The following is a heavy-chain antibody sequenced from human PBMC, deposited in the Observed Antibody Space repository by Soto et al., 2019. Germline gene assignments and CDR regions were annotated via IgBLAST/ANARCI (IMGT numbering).Heavy chain of an antibody. CDR1: GGSISSYY. J-gene: IGHJ6*03. CDR2: IYYSGST. V-gene: IGHV4-59*08. Sequence: SETLSLTCTVSGGSISSYYWTWIRQPPGKGLEWIGYIYYSGSTNYNPSLKSRVTISVATSKTQFSLKLSSVTAADTAVYYCARAAITMVRGVMNNYYYYYMDVWGKGTTVTVSS. CDR3: ARAAITMVRGVMNNYYYYYMDV. D-gene: IGHD3-10*01.